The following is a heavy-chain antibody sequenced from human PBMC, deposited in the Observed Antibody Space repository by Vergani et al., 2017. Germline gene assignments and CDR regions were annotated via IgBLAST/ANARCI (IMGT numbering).Heavy chain of an antibody. J-gene: IGHJ4*02. CDR3: ARGYYGILTGYRY. CDR2: INPSGGNT. V-gene: IGHV1-46*03. Sequence: QVQVVQAGAEVKKSGASVKVSCKTSGYTFSNYYMHWVRQAPGQGLEWMGIINPSGGNTNYAQKIQGRVTMTRDTSTSTVYMELSSLRSEDTAIYYCARGYYGILTGYRYWGQGTLVTVSA. D-gene: IGHD3-9*01. CDR1: GYTFSNYY.